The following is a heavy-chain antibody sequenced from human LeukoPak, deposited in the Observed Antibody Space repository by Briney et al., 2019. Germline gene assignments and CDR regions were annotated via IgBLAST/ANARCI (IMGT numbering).Heavy chain of an antibody. CDR2: INHSGST. CDR3: ARSGGSYGYTGRDYYYYYYMDV. D-gene: IGHD5-18*01. CDR1: GGSFSGYY. Sequence: PSETLSLTCAVYGGSFSGYYWSWIRQPPGKGLEWIGEINHSGSTNYNPSLKSRVTISVDTSKNQFSLKLSSVTAADTAVYYCARSGGSYGYTGRDYYYYYYMDVWGKGTTVTVSS. J-gene: IGHJ6*03. V-gene: IGHV4-34*01.